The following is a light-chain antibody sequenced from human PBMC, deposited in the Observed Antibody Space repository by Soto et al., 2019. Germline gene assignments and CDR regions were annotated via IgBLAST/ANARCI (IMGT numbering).Light chain of an antibody. Sequence: ETVLTQSPGTLSLSPGEGATLSCRASQSVSSSYLAWYQQKPGQTPRLLIYGASNRATGIPDRFSGSGSGTDFTLTISRLEPEDFAVYYCQQYVPSPPSWTFDQGTKVEIK. CDR3: QQYVPSPPSWT. J-gene: IGKJ1*01. V-gene: IGKV3-20*01. CDR2: GAS. CDR1: QSVSSSY.